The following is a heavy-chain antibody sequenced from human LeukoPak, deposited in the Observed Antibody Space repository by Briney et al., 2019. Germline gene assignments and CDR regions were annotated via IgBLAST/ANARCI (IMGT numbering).Heavy chain of an antibody. CDR2: ISSSSSYI. CDR1: GFSFRSYS. D-gene: IGHD1-26*01. V-gene: IGHV3-21*01. CDR3: PSDRRYAPIRRIVGATPRRGYSPY. Sequence: GGSKSLSCAASGFSFRSYSMNGVRQAPGKGLEGVSSISSSSSYIYYADSEKGRFTISRDNAKNALYLQKKTLRAEDTAVSSCPSDRRYAPIRRIVGATPRRGYSPYCGQPTLLTVSS. J-gene: IGHJ4*02.